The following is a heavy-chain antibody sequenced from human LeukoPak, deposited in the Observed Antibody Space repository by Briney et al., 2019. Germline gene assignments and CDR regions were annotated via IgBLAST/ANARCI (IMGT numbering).Heavy chain of an antibody. Sequence: GGSLRLSCAASGFTFSNYWMSWVRQAPGKGLEWVASIDEDGSEKCYVDSVKGRFTISRGNAKNSLYLQMNSLRAEDTAVYYCAGDPGYCSSTSCAPKGDYWGQGTLVTVSS. CDR1: GFTFSNYW. V-gene: IGHV3-7*01. D-gene: IGHD2-2*01. CDR3: AGDPGYCSSTSCAPKGDY. CDR2: IDEDGSEK. J-gene: IGHJ4*02.